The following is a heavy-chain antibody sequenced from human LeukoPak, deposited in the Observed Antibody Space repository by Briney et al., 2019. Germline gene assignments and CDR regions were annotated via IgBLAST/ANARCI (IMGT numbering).Heavy chain of an antibody. CDR2: LRVSGATT. CDR1: GYTFRDYA. V-gene: IGHV3-23*01. Sequence: PGGSLRLSCAPAGYTFRDYAMRWVRPPLQKGLECVSVLRVSGATTNYADSVEGRFIISRDNPKNTLYRQMSSLRAEDTARYYCARSPSDVASKPNYSEYWGQGALVTVSS. D-gene: IGHD1-14*01. CDR3: ARSPSDVASKPNYSEY. J-gene: IGHJ4*02.